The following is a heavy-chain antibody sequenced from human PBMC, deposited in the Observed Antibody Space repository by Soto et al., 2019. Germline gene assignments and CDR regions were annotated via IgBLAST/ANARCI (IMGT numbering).Heavy chain of an antibody. CDR2: INPNGGST. V-gene: IGHV1-46*03. J-gene: IGHJ4*02. Sequence: QVQLVQPGAEVKKPGASVKFSCKASGYIFTNFYIHWVRQAPGQGLEWIGIINPNGGSTNYAQNFQGRVTMTRDTSTSTVYMDLSSLISEDMAVYYCTRGLASGDYWGQGTLITVSS. CDR1: GYIFTNFY. D-gene: IGHD6-6*01. CDR3: TRGLASGDY.